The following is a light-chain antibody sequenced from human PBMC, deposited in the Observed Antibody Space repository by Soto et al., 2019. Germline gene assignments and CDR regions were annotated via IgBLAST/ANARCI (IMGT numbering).Light chain of an antibody. V-gene: IGKV3-20*01. CDR1: QSVSSGY. Sequence: IVLTQSPGTLSLSPGERATLSCRASQSVSSGYLVWYQQKPGQAPRLLIYGASSRATGIPDRFSGSGSGTDFTLTISSLEHEDFAVYYGQQYGSSALTFGGGTKVEIK. J-gene: IGKJ4*01. CDR3: QQYGSSALT. CDR2: GAS.